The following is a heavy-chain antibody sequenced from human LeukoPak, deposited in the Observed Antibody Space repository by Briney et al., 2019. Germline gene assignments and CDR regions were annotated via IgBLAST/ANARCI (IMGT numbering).Heavy chain of an antibody. Sequence: GGSLRLSCAASGFTVSSNYMSWVRQAPGKGLEWVSVIYSGGSTYYADSVKGRFTISRDNSKNTLYLQMNSLRAEDTAVYYCASADTAMARIDYWGQGTLVTVSS. J-gene: IGHJ4*02. CDR1: GFTVSSNY. CDR2: IYSGGST. CDR3: ASADTAMARIDY. D-gene: IGHD5-18*01. V-gene: IGHV3-53*01.